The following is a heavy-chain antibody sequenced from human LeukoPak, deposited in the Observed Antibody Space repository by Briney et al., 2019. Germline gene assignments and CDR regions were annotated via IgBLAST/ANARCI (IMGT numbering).Heavy chain of an antibody. CDR1: GYTFTGYY. CDR2: INPNSGGT. J-gene: IGHJ4*02. V-gene: IGHV1-2*02. Sequence: GASVKVSCKASGYTFTGYYMHWVRQAPGQGLEWMGWINPNSGGTNYAQKFQGRVTMTRDTSISTAYMELSRLRSDDTAVYYCARALGPPHGDYADYWGQGTLVTVSS. CDR3: ARALGPPHGDYADY. D-gene: IGHD4-17*01.